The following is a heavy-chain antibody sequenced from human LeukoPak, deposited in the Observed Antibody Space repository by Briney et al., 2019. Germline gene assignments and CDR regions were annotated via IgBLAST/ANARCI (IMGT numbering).Heavy chain of an antibody. CDR1: GYTFTGYY. CDR3: ARAGPYYYDSSGYYNFDY. CDR2: INPNSGGT. D-gene: IGHD3-22*01. V-gene: IGHV1-2*02. Sequence: GASVKVSCKASGYTFTGYYMHWVRQAPGQGLEWMGWINPNSGGTNYAQKFQGRVTMTRDTSISTAYMELSRLRSDDTAVCYCARAGPYYYDSSGYYNFDYWGQGTLVTVSS. J-gene: IGHJ4*02.